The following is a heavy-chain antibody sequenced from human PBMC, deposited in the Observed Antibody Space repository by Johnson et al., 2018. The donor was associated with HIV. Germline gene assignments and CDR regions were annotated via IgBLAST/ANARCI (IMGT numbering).Heavy chain of an antibody. Sequence: EVQLVESGGGLVKPGGSLRLSCVASGFTFSNAWMSWVRQAPGKGLEWVANIKQDGSEKYYVDSVKGRFTISRDNAKNSLYLQMNSLRAEDTAVYYCARDKGTNFSGWYRESDAFDIWGQGTMVTVSS. D-gene: IGHD6-19*01. J-gene: IGHJ3*02. V-gene: IGHV3-7*03. CDR3: ARDKGTNFSGWYRESDAFDI. CDR1: GFTFSNAW. CDR2: IKQDGSEK.